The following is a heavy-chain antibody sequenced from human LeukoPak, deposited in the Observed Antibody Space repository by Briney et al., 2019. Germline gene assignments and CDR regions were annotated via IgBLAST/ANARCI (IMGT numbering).Heavy chain of an antibody. D-gene: IGHD5-24*01. J-gene: IGHJ4*02. V-gene: IGHV4-59*01. CDR2: IYYSGST. Sequence: PSETLSLTCTVSGGSNSSYYWSWIRQPPGKGLEWIGYIYYSGSTNYNPSLKSRVTISVDTSKNQFSLKLSSVTAADTAVYYCARGGEMATIPDYWGQGTLVTVSS. CDR1: GGSNSSYY. CDR3: ARGGEMATIPDY.